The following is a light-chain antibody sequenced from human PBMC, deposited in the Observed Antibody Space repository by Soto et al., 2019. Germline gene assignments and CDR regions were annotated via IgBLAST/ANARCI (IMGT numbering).Light chain of an antibody. J-gene: IGLJ2*01. V-gene: IGLV6-57*04. CDR1: SGSIVSNY. CDR2: EDS. Sequence: FLLTQPPSVSESPGKTVTISCTRSSGSIVSNYVQWYQQRPGSAPSTIIFEDSQRPSGVPDRCSGSIDHSSNSAFLTISGLRTYDEADYYCPSYAASDLIIFGGGTKLTVL. CDR3: PSYAASDLII.